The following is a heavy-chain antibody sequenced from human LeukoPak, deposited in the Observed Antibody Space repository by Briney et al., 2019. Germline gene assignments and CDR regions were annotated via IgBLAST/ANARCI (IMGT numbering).Heavy chain of an antibody. CDR1: GFTLSSYW. CDR3: ARISSSRYYFDF. J-gene: IGHJ4*02. V-gene: IGHV3-7*01. CDR2: IKLDASEK. Sequence: GGSLRLSCAASGFTLSSYWMTWVRQAPGKGREWVANIKLDASEKYYMDSVKGRFIISRDQDRNSLYLQMDSLRADDTAVYYCARISSSRYYFDFWGQGTLATVSS. D-gene: IGHD6-13*01.